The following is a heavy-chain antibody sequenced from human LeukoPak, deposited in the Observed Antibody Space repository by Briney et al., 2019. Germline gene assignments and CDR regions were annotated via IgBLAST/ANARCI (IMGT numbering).Heavy chain of an antibody. V-gene: IGHV3-23*01. CDR3: AKDGSPMVRGVSHFDY. CDR2: ISGSGST. CDR1: GFTFSSYV. D-gene: IGHD3-10*01. J-gene: IGHJ4*02. Sequence: GGSLRLSCAASGFTFSSYVMSWVRQAPGKGLKWVSAISGSGSTYYADSVKGRFTISRDNSENTLYLQMNSLRAEDTAVYYCAKDGSPMVRGVSHFDYWGQGTLVTVSS.